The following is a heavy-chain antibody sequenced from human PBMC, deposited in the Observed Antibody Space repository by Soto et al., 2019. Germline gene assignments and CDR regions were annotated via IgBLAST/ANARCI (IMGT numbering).Heavy chain of an antibody. Sequence: ASVKVSCKASGGTFSSYAISWVRQAPGQGLEWMGGIIPIFGTANYAQKFQGRVTITADESTSTAYMELSSLRSEDTAVYYCARTGGSGYYWFDPWGQGTLVTVSS. CDR3: ARTGGSGYYWFDP. D-gene: IGHD3-3*01. V-gene: IGHV1-69*13. J-gene: IGHJ5*02. CDR1: GGTFSSYA. CDR2: IIPIFGTA.